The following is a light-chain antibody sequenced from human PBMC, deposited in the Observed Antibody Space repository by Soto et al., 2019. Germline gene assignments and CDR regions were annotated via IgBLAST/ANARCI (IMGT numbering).Light chain of an antibody. CDR3: QQYGSSPTWP. V-gene: IGKV3-20*01. Sequence: VLTQSPGNLSLSAGERATLSCRASQRVSSNYLAWYQQKPGQAPRLLIYGASTRATGIPDRFSGSGSGTDFTLTISRLEPEDSAVYYCQQYGSSPTWPFGQG. CDR1: QRVSSNY. CDR2: GAS. J-gene: IGKJ1*01.